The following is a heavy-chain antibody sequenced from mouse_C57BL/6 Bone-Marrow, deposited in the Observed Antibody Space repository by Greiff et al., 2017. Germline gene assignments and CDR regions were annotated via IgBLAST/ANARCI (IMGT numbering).Heavy chain of an antibody. Sequence: QVQLQQPGTELVKPGASVKLSCKASGYTFTSYWMPWVKQRPGQGLEWIGNINPSNGGTNYNEKFKSKATLTVDKSSSTAYMQLSSLTSEDSAVYYCAREDQLCSLFAYWGQGTLVTVSA. CDR3: AREDQLCSLFAY. CDR1: GYTFTSYW. V-gene: IGHV1-53*01. J-gene: IGHJ3*01. D-gene: IGHD4-1*02. CDR2: INPSNGGT.